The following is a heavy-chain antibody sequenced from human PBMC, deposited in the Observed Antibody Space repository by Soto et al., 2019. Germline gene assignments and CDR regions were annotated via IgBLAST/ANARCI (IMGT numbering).Heavy chain of an antibody. CDR1: GDSIISSDFY. J-gene: IGHJ5*02. Sequence: GTLSLTCTVSGDSIISSDFYWGWVRQPPGKGLEWIGSIFYLGSSYYNPSLKSRVTMSVDTSKNQFSLRLRSVTAADTALYFCARHSLALRKNNWFDPWGQGIMVTVSS. CDR2: IFYLGSS. CDR3: ARHSLALRKNNWFDP. D-gene: IGHD3-3*02. V-gene: IGHV4-39*01.